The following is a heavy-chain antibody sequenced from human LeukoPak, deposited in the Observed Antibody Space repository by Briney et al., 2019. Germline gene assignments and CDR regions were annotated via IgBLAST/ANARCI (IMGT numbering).Heavy chain of an antibody. CDR3: ARIGVAGTIDY. V-gene: IGHV1-18*01. Sequence: GASVKVSCKASGYTFTSYGISWVRQAPGQGLEWMGWVSAYNGNANYPQKFQGRVTITADESTSTAYMELSSLRSEDTAVYYCARIGVAGTIDYWGQGTLVTVSS. CDR1: GYTFTSYG. J-gene: IGHJ4*02. D-gene: IGHD6-19*01. CDR2: VSAYNGNA.